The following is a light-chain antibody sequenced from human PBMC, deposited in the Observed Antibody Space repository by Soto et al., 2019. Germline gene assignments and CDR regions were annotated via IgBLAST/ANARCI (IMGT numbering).Light chain of an antibody. CDR2: DAS. CDR1: QSVSSY. J-gene: IGKJ1*01. Sequence: EIVLTQAQATLSLSPGERATLSCRASQSVSSYLAWYQQKPGQAPRLLIYDASNRATGIPARFSGSGSGTDFTLTISSLEPEDFAVYYCQQRSNWFGQGTKV. CDR3: QQRSNW. V-gene: IGKV3-11*01.